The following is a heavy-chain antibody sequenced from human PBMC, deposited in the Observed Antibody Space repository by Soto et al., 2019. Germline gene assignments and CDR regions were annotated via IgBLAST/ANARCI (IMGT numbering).Heavy chain of an antibody. CDR1: GGSISSGGYY. V-gene: IGHV4-31*03. J-gene: IGHJ3*02. CDR3: ARFIVVVPAAMRVDAFDI. D-gene: IGHD2-2*01. Sequence: SETLSLTCTVSGGSISSGGYYWSWIRQRPGKGLEWIGYIYYSGSTYYNPSLKSRVTISVDTSKNQFSLKLSSVTAADTAVYYCARFIVVVPAAMRVDAFDIWGQGTMVTVSS. CDR2: IYYSGST.